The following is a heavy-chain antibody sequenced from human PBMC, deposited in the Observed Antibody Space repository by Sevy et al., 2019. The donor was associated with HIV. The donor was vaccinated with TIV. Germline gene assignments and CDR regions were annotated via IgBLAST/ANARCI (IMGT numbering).Heavy chain of an antibody. CDR3: AGGDIVVVPAAIDYYYYYGMDV. J-gene: IGHJ6*02. D-gene: IGHD2-2*02. Sequence: ASVKVSCKASGGTFSSYAISWVRQAPGQGLEWMGGIIPIFGTANYAQKFQGRVTITADESTSTAYMELSSLGSEDTAGYYCAGGDIVVVPAAIDYYYYYGMDVWGQGTTVTVSS. CDR1: GGTFSSYA. CDR2: IIPIFGTA. V-gene: IGHV1-69*13.